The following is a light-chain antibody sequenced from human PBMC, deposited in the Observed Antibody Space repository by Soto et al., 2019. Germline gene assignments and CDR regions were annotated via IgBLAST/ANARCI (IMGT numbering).Light chain of an antibody. Sequence: DFQTTPSPSTLSASVVYIVTITCLASQSISSWLAWYQQKPGKAPKLLIYDASSLESGVPSRFSGSGSGTEFTLTISSLQPDDFATYYCQKYNSYSGTCGQGNTGAIK. CDR3: QKYNSYSGT. J-gene: IGKJ1*01. CDR2: DAS. CDR1: QSISSW. V-gene: IGKV1-5*01.